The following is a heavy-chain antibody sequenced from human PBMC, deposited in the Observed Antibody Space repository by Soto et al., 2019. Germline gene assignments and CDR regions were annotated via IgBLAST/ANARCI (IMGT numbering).Heavy chain of an antibody. D-gene: IGHD6-6*01. CDR2: INSDGSST. CDR1: GFTFSSYG. Sequence: EVQLVESGGGLVQPGGSLRLSCAASGFTFSSYGMHWVHQAPGKGLVWVSRINSDGSSTSYADSVKGRFTISRDNAKNTLYLQMNSLRSEDRAVYYCASSVLTPVDYWGQGSLVTVSS. J-gene: IGHJ4*02. V-gene: IGHV3-74*01. CDR3: ASSVLTPVDY.